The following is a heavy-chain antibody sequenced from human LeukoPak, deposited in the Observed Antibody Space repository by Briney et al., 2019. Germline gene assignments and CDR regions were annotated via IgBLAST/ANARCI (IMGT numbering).Heavy chain of an antibody. J-gene: IGHJ6*03. D-gene: IGHD3-3*01. CDR3: VSPTLPLSLLRFLEWPHWTDYYYYMDV. Sequence: ASVTVCCKSSGYSFTSYGISWVRQGPGQGLEWMGWISAYNGNTNYAQEVQGRVTMTTDTSTTTDYMELRSLRSDDTAAYYCVSPTLPLSLLRFLEWPHWTDYYYYMDVWGKGTTVTVSS. CDR1: GYSFTSYG. V-gene: IGHV1-18*01. CDR2: ISAYNGNT.